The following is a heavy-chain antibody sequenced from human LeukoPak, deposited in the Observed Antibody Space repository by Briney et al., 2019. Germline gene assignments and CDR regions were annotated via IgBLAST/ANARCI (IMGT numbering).Heavy chain of an antibody. Sequence: TGGSLRLSCAASGFTFSSYSMNWVRRAPGKGLEWVSSISSSSSYIYYADSVKGRFTISRDNAKNSLYLQMNSLRAEDTAVYYCARDLRSGDYPHTDFDYWGQGTLVTVSS. CDR3: ARDLRSGDYPHTDFDY. CDR2: ISSSSSYI. J-gene: IGHJ4*02. CDR1: GFTFSSYS. D-gene: IGHD4-17*01. V-gene: IGHV3-21*01.